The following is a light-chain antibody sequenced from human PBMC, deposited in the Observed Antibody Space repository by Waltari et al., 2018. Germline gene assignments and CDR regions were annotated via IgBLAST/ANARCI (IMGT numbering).Light chain of an antibody. Sequence: QSALTQPASVSGSPGQSITISCTGTSSDVGGYNYVSWYQQHPGKAPKLMIYDVSNRPPGVSNRFSGSKSGNTASLTISGLQAEDEADYHCSSYTSSSTVVFGGGTKVTVL. J-gene: IGLJ2*01. CDR2: DVS. CDR3: SSYTSSSTVV. CDR1: SSDVGGYNY. V-gene: IGLV2-14*01.